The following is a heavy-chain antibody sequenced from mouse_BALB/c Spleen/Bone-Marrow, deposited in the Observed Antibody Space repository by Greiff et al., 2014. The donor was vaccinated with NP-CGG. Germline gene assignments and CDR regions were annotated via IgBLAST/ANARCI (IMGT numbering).Heavy chain of an antibody. CDR3: ARGRGWYFDY. J-gene: IGHJ2*01. V-gene: IGHV1-80*01. Sequence: QVQLKHSGAELVRPGSSVKISRKASGYAFSSYWMNWVKQRPGQGPEWIGQIYPGDGDTNYNGKFKGKATLTADKSSSTAYMQLSGLTSEDSTVYFCARGRGWYFDYWGQGTTLTVSS. D-gene: IGHD2-3*01. CDR2: IYPGDGDT. CDR1: GYAFSSYW.